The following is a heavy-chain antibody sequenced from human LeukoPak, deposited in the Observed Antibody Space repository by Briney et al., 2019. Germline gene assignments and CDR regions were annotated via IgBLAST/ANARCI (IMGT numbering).Heavy chain of an antibody. Sequence: GGSLRLSCAASGFTVSSNYMSWVSQAPGRGLEWVSIIYSGGSTFYADSEKGRFTISRDNSKNTLYLQMNSLRAADTAVYYCARDKGTSYLSSFDYWGQGPLVTVSS. J-gene: IGHJ4*02. CDR1: GFTVSSNY. V-gene: IGHV3-53*05. CDR2: IYSGGST. D-gene: IGHD6-6*01. CDR3: ARDKGTSYLSSFDY.